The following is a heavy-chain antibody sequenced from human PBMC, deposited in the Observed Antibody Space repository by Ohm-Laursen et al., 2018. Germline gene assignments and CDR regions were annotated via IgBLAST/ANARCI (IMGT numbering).Heavy chain of an antibody. CDR3: ARGSGYMTI. Sequence: SLRLSCTASGFTFSTYDMHWVRQATGKGLEWVSTIGPVENTYYAGSVKGRFTVSRENAKNSLYLQMNSLRDGDTAVYYCARGSGYMTIWGQGTTVTVSS. J-gene: IGHJ6*02. CDR1: GFTFSTYD. D-gene: IGHD5-24*01. V-gene: IGHV3-13*01. CDR2: IGPVENT.